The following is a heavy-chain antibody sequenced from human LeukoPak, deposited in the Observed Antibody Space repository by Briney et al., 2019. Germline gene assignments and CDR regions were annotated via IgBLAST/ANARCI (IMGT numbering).Heavy chain of an antibody. CDR3: AREVQAVAGYYYYYYYMDV. CDR2: MNPNSGNT. V-gene: IGHV1-8*01. D-gene: IGHD6-19*01. J-gene: IGHJ6*03. Sequence: ASVKVSFTASGYTFTIYDINWVRQATGQGLEWMGWMNPNSGNTGYAQKFQGRVTMTRNTSISTAYMELSSLRSEDTAVYYCAREVQAVAGYYYYYYYMDVWGKGTTVTISS. CDR1: GYTFTIYD.